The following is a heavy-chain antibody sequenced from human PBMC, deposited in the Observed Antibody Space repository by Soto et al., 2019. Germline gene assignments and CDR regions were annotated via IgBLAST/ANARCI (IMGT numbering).Heavy chain of an antibody. D-gene: IGHD2-2*01. CDR3: ARVRSCSSTSCGWFDP. V-gene: IGHV1-69*13. J-gene: IGHJ5*02. CDR1: GGTFSSYA. Sequence: VASVKVSCKASGGTFSSYAISWVRQAPGQGLEWMGGIIPIFGTANYAQKFQGRVTITADESTSTAYMELSSLRSEDTAVYYCARVRSCSSTSCGWFDPWGQRTLVTVSS. CDR2: IIPIFGTA.